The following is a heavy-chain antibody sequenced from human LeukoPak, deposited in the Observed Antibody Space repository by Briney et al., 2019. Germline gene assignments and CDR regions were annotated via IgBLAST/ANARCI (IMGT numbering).Heavy chain of an antibody. Sequence: ASQSLSLTPTVSSGSICSGSYYWSSVRQPAGRGLGWIGRIYTRGNTNNNPSRKSQVTIPVDTPKSQFSLKLSSVTPADTAVYYCASGTGGSLGFDYWGEGTLVTVSS. J-gene: IGHJ4*02. CDR1: SGSICSGSYY. CDR3: ASGTGGSLGFDY. D-gene: IGHD1-14*01. V-gene: IGHV4-61*02. CDR2: IYTRGNT.